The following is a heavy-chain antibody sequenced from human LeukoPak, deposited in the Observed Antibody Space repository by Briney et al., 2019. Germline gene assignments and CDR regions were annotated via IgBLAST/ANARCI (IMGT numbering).Heavy chain of an antibody. Sequence: PGGSLRLSCAASGFTFSSYSMNWVRQAPGKGLEWVSSISSSSSYIYYADSVKGRFTISRDNAKNTLYLQMNSLRAEDTAVYYCARDLKYCSSTSCYPPSDDYFDYWGQGTLVTVSS. CDR1: GFTFSSYS. D-gene: IGHD2-2*01. CDR2: ISSSSSYI. V-gene: IGHV3-21*04. CDR3: ARDLKYCSSTSCYPPSDDYFDY. J-gene: IGHJ4*02.